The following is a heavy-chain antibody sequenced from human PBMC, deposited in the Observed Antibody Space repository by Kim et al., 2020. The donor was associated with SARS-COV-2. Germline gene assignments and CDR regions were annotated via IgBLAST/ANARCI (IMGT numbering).Heavy chain of an antibody. V-gene: IGHV1-18*01. CDR1: GYTFTSYG. CDR2: VGAYNGDT. D-gene: IGHD4-17*01. CDR3: ARDRGYGVDTFDY. Sequence: ASVKVSCKAAGYTFTSYGISWVRQDPGQGLEWLGWVGAYNGDTNYAQNLQGRGTLTTDKSTSTAFLELRSLRSDDTAVYFCARDRGYGVDTFDYWGQGTLVTVSS. J-gene: IGHJ4*02.